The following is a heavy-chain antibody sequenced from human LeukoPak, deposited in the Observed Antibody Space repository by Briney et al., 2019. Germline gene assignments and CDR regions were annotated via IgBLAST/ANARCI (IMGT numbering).Heavy chain of an antibody. CDR1: GNSFGDYY. CDR2: IYTSGST. Sequence: PSETLSLTCTVSGNSFGDYYWSWIRQPAGKGLEWIGRIYTSGSTTYNPSLKSRVTMSVDTSKNQFSLKLSSVTAADTAVYYCARSRRGYSYGYFLPMNYYYYMDVWGKGTTVTISS. V-gene: IGHV4-4*07. D-gene: IGHD5-18*01. CDR3: ARSRRGYSYGYFLPMNYYYYMDV. J-gene: IGHJ6*03.